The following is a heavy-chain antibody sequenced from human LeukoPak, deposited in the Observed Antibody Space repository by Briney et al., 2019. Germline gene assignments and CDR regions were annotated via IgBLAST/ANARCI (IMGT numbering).Heavy chain of an antibody. CDR1: GGSISSGGYY. J-gene: IGHJ6*03. CDR3: AGRSQQLVDGAQWELPRYYYYMDV. V-gene: IGHV4-30-2*01. D-gene: IGHD6-13*01. CDR2: IYHSGST. Sequence: SETLSLTCTVSGGSISSGGYYWSWIRQPPGKGLEWIGYIYHSGSTYYNPSLKSRVTISVDTSKNQFSLKLSSVTAADTAVYYCAGRSQQLVDGAQWELPRYYYYMDVWGKGTTVTVSS.